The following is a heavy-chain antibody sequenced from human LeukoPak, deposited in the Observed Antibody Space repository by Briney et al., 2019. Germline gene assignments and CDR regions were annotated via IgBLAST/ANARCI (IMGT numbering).Heavy chain of an antibody. CDR1: GFTFSSSAM. CDR3: ASGNGYYYRYFDY. V-gene: IGHV4-31*02. CDR2: IRYSGNT. J-gene: IGHJ4*02. D-gene: IGHD3-22*01. Sequence: LRLSCAASGFTFSSSAMSWIRQYPGKGLEWIGYIRYSGNTYYNPSLKSRVTISVDTSKNHFSLRLSSVTAADTAVYYCASGNGYYYRYFDYWGQGTLVTVSS.